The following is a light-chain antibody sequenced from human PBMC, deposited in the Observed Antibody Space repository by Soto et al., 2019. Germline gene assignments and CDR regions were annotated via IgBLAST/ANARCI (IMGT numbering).Light chain of an antibody. Sequence: EIVLTQSPATMSLSPGERATLSCRASQSVSSYLAWYQHKPGQAPRLLIYDASNRATGIPARFSGSGSGTAFTLTISSLEPEDFAVYYCHQRSNWPLTFGGGTKVEIE. V-gene: IGKV3-11*01. CDR3: HQRSNWPLT. CDR1: QSVSSY. CDR2: DAS. J-gene: IGKJ4*01.